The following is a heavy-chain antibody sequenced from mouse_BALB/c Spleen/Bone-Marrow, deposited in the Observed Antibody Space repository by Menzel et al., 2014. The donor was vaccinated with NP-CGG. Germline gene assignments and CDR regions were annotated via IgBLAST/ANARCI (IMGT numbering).Heavy chain of an antibody. Sequence: VQLKESGPELEKPGASVKISCKASGYSFTGYNMNWVKQSNGKSLEWIGNIDPYYGNTTYNQKFKGKATLTVDKSSSTAYMQPKSLTSEDSVVYYCAIKSYEGGFAYWGQGTLVTVSA. CDR2: IDPYYGNT. CDR1: GYSFTGYN. D-gene: IGHD2-3*01. J-gene: IGHJ3*01. V-gene: IGHV1-39*01. CDR3: AIKSYEGGFAY.